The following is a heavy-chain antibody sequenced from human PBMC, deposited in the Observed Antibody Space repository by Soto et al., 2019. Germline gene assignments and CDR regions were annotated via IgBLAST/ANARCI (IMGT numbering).Heavy chain of an antibody. J-gene: IGHJ4*02. Sequence: GGSLRLSCAASGFTFSSYAMSWVRQAPGKGLEWVSAISGSGGSTYYADSVKGRFTIARDNSKNTLYLQMNSLRAEDTAVYYCAKCALGGGSCYGSSYWGQGTLVTVSS. CDR3: AKCALGGGSCYGSSY. D-gene: IGHD2-15*01. CDR1: GFTFSSYA. V-gene: IGHV3-23*01. CDR2: ISGSGGST.